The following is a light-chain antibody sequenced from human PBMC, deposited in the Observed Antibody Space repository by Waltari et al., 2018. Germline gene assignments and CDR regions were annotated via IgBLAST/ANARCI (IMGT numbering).Light chain of an antibody. CDR2: DVS. CDR1: SRDVGGYNY. V-gene: IGLV2-14*01. Sequence: QSALTQPASVSGSPGQSITISCPGTSRDVGGYNYVSWYQQHPGKAPKLMIYDVSKRPSGVSNRFSGSKSGNTASLTISGLQAEDEADYYCSSYTSSSTVVFGGGTKLTVL. J-gene: IGLJ2*01. CDR3: SSYTSSSTVV.